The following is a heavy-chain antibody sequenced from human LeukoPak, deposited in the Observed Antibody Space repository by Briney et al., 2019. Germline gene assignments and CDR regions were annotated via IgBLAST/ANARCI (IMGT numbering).Heavy chain of an antibody. CDR1: GGTFSSYA. CDR3: ARDSCGGSSTSCYGEGFDF. D-gene: IGHD2-2*01. CDR2: IFPILGIV. Sequence: ASLKASCKASGGTFSSYATSSGQQAPGQGLEWMGRIFPILGIVNYAQKFQGRVTITADKSTSTAYMELSSLRSEDTAVYYCARDSCGGSSTSCYGEGFDFWGQGTLVTVSS. J-gene: IGHJ4*02. V-gene: IGHV1-69*04.